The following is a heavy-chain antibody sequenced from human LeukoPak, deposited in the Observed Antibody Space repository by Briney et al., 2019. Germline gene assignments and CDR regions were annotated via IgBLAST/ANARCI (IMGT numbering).Heavy chain of an antibody. CDR1: GGTFSSYA. J-gene: IGHJ3*02. Sequence: PSASVTVSCKASGGTFSSYAISWVRQAPGQGLEWMGGIIPLFGTADYAQKFQGRVTITADESTSTAYMDLSSLKSEDTAVYYCARHKAGGDAFDIWGQGTMVTVSS. CDR3: ARHKAGGDAFDI. CDR2: IIPLFGTA. V-gene: IGHV1-69*13.